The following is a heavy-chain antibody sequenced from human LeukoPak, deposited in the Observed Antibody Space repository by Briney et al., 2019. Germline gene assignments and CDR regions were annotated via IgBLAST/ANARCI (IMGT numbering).Heavy chain of an antibody. J-gene: IGHJ4*02. Sequence: SVKVSCKASGGTFSSYAISWVRQAPGQGLEWMGGIIPIFGTANYAQKFQGRVTITADESTSTAYMELSSLRSEGTAMYYCASGRSGYFDYWGQGTLVTVSS. CDR3: ASGRSGYFDY. CDR1: GGTFSSYA. CDR2: IIPIFGTA. D-gene: IGHD2-15*01. V-gene: IGHV1-69*01.